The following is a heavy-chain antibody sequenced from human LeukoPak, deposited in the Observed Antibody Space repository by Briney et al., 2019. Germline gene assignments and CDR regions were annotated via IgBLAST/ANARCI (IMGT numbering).Heavy chain of an antibody. CDR3: ARVRIQLWFQGFDY. CDR1: GFTFSSYA. D-gene: IGHD5-18*01. CDR2: ISYDGSNK. V-gene: IGHV3-30*01. Sequence: GGSLRLSCAASGFTFSSYAMHWVRQAPGKGLEWVAVISYDGSNKYYADSVKGRFTISRDNSKNTLYLQMNSLRAEDTAVYYCARVRIQLWFQGFDYWGQGTLVTVSS. J-gene: IGHJ4*02.